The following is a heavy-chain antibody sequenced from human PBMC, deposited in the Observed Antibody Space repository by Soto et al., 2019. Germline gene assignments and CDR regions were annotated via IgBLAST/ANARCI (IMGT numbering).Heavy chain of an antibody. J-gene: IGHJ4*02. V-gene: IGHV4-59*01. Sequence: SETLSLTCTVSGDSINDYYWSWIRQPPGKGLEWIGYIYHSGSTYYNPSLKSRVTISLDASKIQFSLKLNSVTAADTAVYYCARASMNYFAYWGQGTLVTVSS. CDR1: GDSINDYY. CDR2: IYHSGST. CDR3: ARASMNYFAY.